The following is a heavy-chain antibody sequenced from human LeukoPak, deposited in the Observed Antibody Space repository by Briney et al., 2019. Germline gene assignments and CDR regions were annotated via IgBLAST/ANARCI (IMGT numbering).Heavy chain of an antibody. V-gene: IGHV3-23*01. J-gene: IGHJ3*02. CDR2: ITGSGGTT. Sequence: GGSLRLSCAASGFTFSSYAMSWVRQAPGMGLEWVSTITGSGGTTFYADSVKGRFTISRDNSKNTLYLQMNSLKTEDTAVYYCTTAPGMTTVTTAQTQDAFDIWGQGTMVTVSS. CDR1: GFTFSSYA. CDR3: TTAPGMTTVTTAQTQDAFDI. D-gene: IGHD4-17*01.